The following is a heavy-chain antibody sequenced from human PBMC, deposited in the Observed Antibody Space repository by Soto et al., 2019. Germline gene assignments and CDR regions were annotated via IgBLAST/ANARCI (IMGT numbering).Heavy chain of an antibody. J-gene: IGHJ4*02. CDR1: GFTFSSYG. D-gene: IGHD4-17*01. CDR3: ARTDYGAYQVGRY. CDR2: IWYDGSNK. Sequence: QVQLVESGGGVVQPGRSLRLSCAASGFTFSSYGMHWVRQAPGKGLEWVAVIWYDGSNKYYADSVKGRFTISRDNSKNTLYLQMNSLRAEDTAVYYCARTDYGAYQVGRYWGQGTLVTVSS. V-gene: IGHV3-33*01.